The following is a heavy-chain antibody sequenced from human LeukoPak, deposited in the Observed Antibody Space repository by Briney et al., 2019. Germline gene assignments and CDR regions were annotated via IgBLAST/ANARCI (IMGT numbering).Heavy chain of an antibody. CDR1: GFTFSSYG. CDR3: AKDSLYYYDSSGWNSLQGYFDY. Sequence: PGGSLRLSCAASGFTFSSYGMHWVRQAPGKGLEWVAFIRYDGSNKYYADSVKGRFTISRDNSKNTLYLQMNSLRAEDTAVYYCAKDSLYYYDSSGWNSLQGYFDYWGQGTLVTVSS. V-gene: IGHV3-30*02. D-gene: IGHD3-22*01. J-gene: IGHJ4*02. CDR2: IRYDGSNK.